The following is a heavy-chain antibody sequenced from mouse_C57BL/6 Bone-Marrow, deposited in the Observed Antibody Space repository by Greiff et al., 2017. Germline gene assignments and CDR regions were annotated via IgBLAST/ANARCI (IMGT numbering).Heavy chain of an antibody. D-gene: IGHD2-4*01. V-gene: IGHV1-69*01. CDR3: ARWDYDAY. CDR1: GYTFTSYW. J-gene: IGHJ3*01. CDR2: IDPSDSYT. Sequence: VQLQQPGAELVMPGASVKLSCKASGYTFTSYWMHWVKQRPGQGLEWIGEIDPSDSYTNYNQKFKGKSTLTVDKSSSTAYMQLSSLTSEDSAVYYCARWDYDAYWGQGTLVTVSA.